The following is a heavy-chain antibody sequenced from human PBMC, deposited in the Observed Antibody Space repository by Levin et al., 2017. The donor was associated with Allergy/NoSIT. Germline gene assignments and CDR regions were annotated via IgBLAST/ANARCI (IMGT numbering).Heavy chain of an antibody. Sequence: GASVKVSCAASGFTFSSYWMSWVRQAPGKGLEWVANIKQDGSEKYYVDSVKGRFTISRDNAKNSLYLQMNSLRAEDTAVYYCARVAGGDAFDIWGQGTMVTVSS. CDR1: GFTFSSYW. D-gene: IGHD3-16*01. CDR2: IKQDGSEK. CDR3: ARVAGGDAFDI. J-gene: IGHJ3*02. V-gene: IGHV3-7*04.